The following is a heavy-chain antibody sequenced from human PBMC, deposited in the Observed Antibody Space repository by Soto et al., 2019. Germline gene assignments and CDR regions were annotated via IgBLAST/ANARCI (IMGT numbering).Heavy chain of an antibody. CDR3: ARGGGYSYGYDAFDI. CDR1: GGSISSYY. J-gene: IGHJ3*02. D-gene: IGHD5-18*01. Sequence: SETLSLTCTVSGGSISSYYWSWIRQPPGKGLEWIGYIYYSGSTNYNPSLKSRVTISVDTSKNQFSLKLSSVTAADTAVYYCARGGGYSYGYDAFDIWGQGTMVT. CDR2: IYYSGST. V-gene: IGHV4-59*01.